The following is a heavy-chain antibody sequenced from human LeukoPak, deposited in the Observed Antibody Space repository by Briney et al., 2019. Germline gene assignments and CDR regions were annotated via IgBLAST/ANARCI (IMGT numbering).Heavy chain of an antibody. CDR1: GFTFSSNG. V-gene: IGHV3-33*01. J-gene: IGHJ4*02. CDR2: IWYDGSKI. CDR3: ARMSGSHIDY. D-gene: IGHD1-26*01. Sequence: GGSLRLSCAASGFTFSSNGMHWVRQAPGKGLEWVAVIWYDGSKIYYADSVKGRLTISRDNSKNTLDLQMDSLRAEDTAVYYCARMSGSHIDYWGQGTLVTVSS.